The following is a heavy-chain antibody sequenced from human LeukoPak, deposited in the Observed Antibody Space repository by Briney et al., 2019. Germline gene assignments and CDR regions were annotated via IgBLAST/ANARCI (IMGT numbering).Heavy chain of an antibody. CDR1: GFTFSSYE. D-gene: IGHD1-1*01. J-gene: IGHJ4*02. V-gene: IGHV3-48*03. Sequence: GGSLRLSCAASGFTFSSYEMNWVRQAPGKGLEWVSYISTTGSSIYYADSVKGRFTISRDNSKNTLYLQMNSLRAEDTAVYYCARGGAGTTDYWGQGTLVTVSS. CDR2: ISTTGSSI. CDR3: ARGGAGTTDY.